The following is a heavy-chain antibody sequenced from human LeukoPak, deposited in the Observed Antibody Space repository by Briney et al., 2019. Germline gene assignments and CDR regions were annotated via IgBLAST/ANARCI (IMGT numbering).Heavy chain of an antibody. D-gene: IGHD3-9*01. J-gene: IGHJ4*02. Sequence: PGGSLRLSCAASGFTFSSYAMSWVRQAPGKGLEWVSAISGSGGSTYYADSVKGRFTISRDSSKNTLYLQMNSLRAEDTAVYYCATDTLSYDILTGYYFDYWGQGTLVTVSS. CDR1: GFTFSSYA. V-gene: IGHV3-23*01. CDR3: ATDTLSYDILTGYYFDY. CDR2: ISGSGGST.